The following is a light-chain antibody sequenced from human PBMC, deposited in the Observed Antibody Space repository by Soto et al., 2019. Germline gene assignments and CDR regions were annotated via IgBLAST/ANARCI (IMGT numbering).Light chain of an antibody. CDR2: AAS. V-gene: IGKV1-39*01. CDR3: QHSFNLPRT. Sequence: DIEMTQSPSSLSASVGETITITCRASQNISSSLNWFQHSPGQPPKLLLFAASNLHAGVPPRFSGSCSGTSFSLTIRSLQPEDFATDECQHSFNLPRTCGPGTRVEFK. J-gene: IGKJ1*01. CDR1: QNISSS.